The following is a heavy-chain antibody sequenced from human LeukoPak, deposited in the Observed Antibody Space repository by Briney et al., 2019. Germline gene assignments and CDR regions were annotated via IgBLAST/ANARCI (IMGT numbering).Heavy chain of an antibody. J-gene: IGHJ4*02. CDR3: ARFPPDVDIVPY. V-gene: IGHV1-69*13. Sequence: GASVKVSCKASGYTFTSYDINWVRQATGQGLEWMGGIIPIFGTANYAQKFQGRVTITADESTSTAYMELSSLRSEDTAVYYCARFPPDVDIVPYWGQGTLVTVSS. CDR2: IIPIFGTA. D-gene: IGHD5-12*01. CDR1: GYTFTSYD.